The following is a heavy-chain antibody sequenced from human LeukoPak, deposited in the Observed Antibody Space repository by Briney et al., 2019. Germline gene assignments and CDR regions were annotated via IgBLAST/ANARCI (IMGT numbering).Heavy chain of an antibody. Sequence: PGGSLRLSCAASGFTFSSYSMNWVRQAPGKGLEWVSHITASGTAMFYADSVKGRFTISRDSSKNTVYLQMNSLAVEDTAVYYCARDPPRVRNSWGDGFDVWGQGTTVTVSS. CDR2: ITASGTAM. D-gene: IGHD4-23*01. CDR3: ARDPPRVRNSWGDGFDV. V-gene: IGHV3-48*01. CDR1: GFTFSSYS. J-gene: IGHJ6*02.